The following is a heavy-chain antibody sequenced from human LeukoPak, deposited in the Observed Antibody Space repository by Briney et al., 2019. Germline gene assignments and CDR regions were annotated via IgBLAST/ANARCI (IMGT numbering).Heavy chain of an antibody. Sequence: ASVKVSCKASGYTFTSYDINWVRQATGQGLEWMGWMNPNSGNTGYAQKFQGRVTMTRNTSVSTAYMELSSLRSEDTAVYYCARVKAGEGNWFDPWGQGTLVTVSS. J-gene: IGHJ5*02. V-gene: IGHV1-8*01. CDR3: ARVKAGEGNWFDP. CDR2: MNPNSGNT. CDR1: GYTFTSYD.